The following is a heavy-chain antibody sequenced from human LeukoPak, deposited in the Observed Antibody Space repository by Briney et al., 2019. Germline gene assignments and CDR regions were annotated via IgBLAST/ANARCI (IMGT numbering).Heavy chain of an antibody. CDR3: ARDGYTYGSFDY. Sequence: PSETLTLTCSVSGGSISSSSYFWGWIRQPPGKGLEWIGSIYYSGSTYSNPSLKSRVTISVDTSKSQFSLKLSSVTAADTAVYYCARDGYTYGSFDYWGQGTLVTVSS. CDR1: GGSISSSSYF. V-gene: IGHV4-39*01. CDR2: IYYSGST. J-gene: IGHJ4*02. D-gene: IGHD5-18*01.